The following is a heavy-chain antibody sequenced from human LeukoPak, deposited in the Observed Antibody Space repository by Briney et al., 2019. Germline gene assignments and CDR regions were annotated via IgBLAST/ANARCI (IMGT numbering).Heavy chain of an antibody. D-gene: IGHD3-22*01. CDR1: GGSISSYY. Sequence: PSETLSLTCTVSGGSISSYYWSWIRQPPGKGLEWIGYIYYSGSTNYNPSLKSRVTISVDTSKNQFSLKLSSVTAADTAVYYCARLHYYDSSGYYYYSGDAFDIWGQGTMVTVSS. CDR3: ARLHYYDSSGYYYYSGDAFDI. CDR2: IYYSGST. J-gene: IGHJ3*02. V-gene: IGHV4-59*08.